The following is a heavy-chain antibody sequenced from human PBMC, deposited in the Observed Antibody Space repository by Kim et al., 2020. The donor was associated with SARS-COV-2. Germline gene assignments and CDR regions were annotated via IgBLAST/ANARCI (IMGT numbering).Heavy chain of an antibody. Sequence: PVKGRFTISRDDSKNTLYLQMNSLKTEDTAVYYCTTDPSHYDRTKGAFDIWGQGTMVTVSS. CDR3: TTDPSHYDRTKGAFDI. D-gene: IGHD3-22*01. J-gene: IGHJ3*02. V-gene: IGHV3-15*01.